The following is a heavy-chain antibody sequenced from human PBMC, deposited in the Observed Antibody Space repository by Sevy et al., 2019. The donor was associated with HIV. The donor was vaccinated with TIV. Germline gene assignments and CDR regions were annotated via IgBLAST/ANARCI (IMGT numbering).Heavy chain of an antibody. J-gene: IGHJ4*02. Sequence: GGSLRLSCAASRFTVSNNYMTWVRQAPGKGLELVSVIYSGGTTYYADSVKGRFTISRDTSNNTLYLQMNSLRAEDTAVYYCASYELGDYSFDYWGQGTLVTVSS. D-gene: IGHD2-21*02. CDR2: IYSGGTT. V-gene: IGHV3-53*01. CDR3: ASYELGDYSFDY. CDR1: RFTVSNNY.